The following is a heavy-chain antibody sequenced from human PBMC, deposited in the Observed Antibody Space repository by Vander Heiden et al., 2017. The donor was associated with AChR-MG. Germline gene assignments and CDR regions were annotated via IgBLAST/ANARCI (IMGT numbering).Heavy chain of an antibody. V-gene: IGHV1-46*01. CDR2: INPSGGST. CDR3: ARGSDFSHLGGPPKNWFDP. CDR1: GYTFTSYY. Sequence: QVQLVQSGAEVKKPGASVKVSCKASGYTFTSYYMHWVRQAPGQGLEWMGIINPSGGSTSYAQKFQGRVTMTRDTSTSTVYMELSSLRSEDTAVYYCARGSDFSHLGGPPKNWFDPWGQGTLVTVSS. J-gene: IGHJ5*02. D-gene: IGHD3-3*01.